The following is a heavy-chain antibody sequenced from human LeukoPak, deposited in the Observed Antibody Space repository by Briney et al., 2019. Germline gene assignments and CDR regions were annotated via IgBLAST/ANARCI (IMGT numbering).Heavy chain of an antibody. CDR2: ISADNGNT. Sequence: ASVKVSCKASGYTFTRFAIAWVRQAPGQGLEWMGWISADNGNTNYAQKLQGRVTMTTDTSTRTAYMELRSLRSDDTAVYYCARWAPSGDRDYYYYYMDVWGKGTTVTVSS. CDR3: ARWAPSGDRDYYYYYMDV. V-gene: IGHV1-18*01. CDR1: GYTFTRFA. J-gene: IGHJ6*03. D-gene: IGHD2-21*02.